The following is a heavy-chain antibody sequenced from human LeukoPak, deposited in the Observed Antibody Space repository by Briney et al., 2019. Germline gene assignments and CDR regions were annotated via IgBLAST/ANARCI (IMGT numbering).Heavy chain of an antibody. CDR1: GFTFSGHW. J-gene: IGHJ4*02. V-gene: IGHV3-74*03. CDR2: INERGTDS. CDR3: VRDETLWTLDW. Sequence: GGSLRLSCTASGFTFSGHWIHWVRQPPGMGLVWVSRINERGTDSMYAESVKGRFTISRDNAKNTVYLQMNSLRAEDTAVYYCVRDETLWTLDWWGQGTLVSVFS. D-gene: IGHD1-1*01.